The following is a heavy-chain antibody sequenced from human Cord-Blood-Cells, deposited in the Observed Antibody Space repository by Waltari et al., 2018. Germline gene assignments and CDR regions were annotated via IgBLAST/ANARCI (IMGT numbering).Heavy chain of an antibody. CDR2: IIPIFGTA. CDR3: ARVTGDLTQAFDI. CDR1: AGTFSRYA. D-gene: IGHD7-27*01. V-gene: IGHV1-69*01. Sequence: QVQQVQSAAVVQKRGSSVKVSCKASAGTFSRYAISWVRKAPGQGLEWMGGIIPIFGTANYAQKFQGRVTITADESTSTAYMELSSLRSEDTAVYYCARVTGDLTQAFDIWGQGTMVTVSS. J-gene: IGHJ3*02.